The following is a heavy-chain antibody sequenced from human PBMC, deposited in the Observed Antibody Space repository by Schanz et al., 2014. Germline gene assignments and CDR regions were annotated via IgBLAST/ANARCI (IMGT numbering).Heavy chain of an antibody. J-gene: IGHJ3*02. Sequence: VQLLESGGGLVQPGGSLRLSCLASGFAFSSYGMHWVRQAPGKGLEWVAVIWYDGSNKYYADSVKGRFTISRDNSKNTLFLQMNSLRAEDTAVYYCAKGRFGELSAFDIWGQGTMVTVSS. V-gene: IGHV3-33*06. D-gene: IGHD3-10*01. CDR1: GFAFSSYG. CDR3: AKGRFGELSAFDI. CDR2: IWYDGSNK.